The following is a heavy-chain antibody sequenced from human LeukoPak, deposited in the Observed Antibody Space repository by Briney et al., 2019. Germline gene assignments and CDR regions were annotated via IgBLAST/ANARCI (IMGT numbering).Heavy chain of an antibody. CDR3: AKGGQTDRFDY. Sequence: GGSLRLSCAASGFTFTSYAMSWVRQAPGKGLEWVSGITNSGGNTYYADSVKGRFTVSRDNSKSTLYLQMNSLRAEDTAVFYCAKGGQTDRFDYWGQGALVTVSS. CDR2: ITNSGGNT. CDR1: GFTFTSYA. D-gene: IGHD5-12*01. V-gene: IGHV3-23*01. J-gene: IGHJ4*02.